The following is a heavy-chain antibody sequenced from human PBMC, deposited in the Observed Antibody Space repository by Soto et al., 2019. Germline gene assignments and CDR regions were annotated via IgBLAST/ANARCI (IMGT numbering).Heavy chain of an antibody. CDR2: ISAYNDHT. Sequence: QVQLVQSGAEVKKPGASVKVSCKAAGYTLTTYGVSWVRQAPGQGLEWVGWISAYNDHTNYAQKLQGRVTMTTDTSTGTAYMELRSLRSDATAVYYCARGTYFDYWGQGTLVTVSS. J-gene: IGHJ4*02. D-gene: IGHD1-1*01. CDR1: GYTLTTYG. V-gene: IGHV1-18*01. CDR3: ARGTYFDY.